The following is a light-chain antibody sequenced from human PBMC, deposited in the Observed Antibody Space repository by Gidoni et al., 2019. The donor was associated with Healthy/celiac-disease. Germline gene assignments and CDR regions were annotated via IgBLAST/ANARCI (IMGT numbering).Light chain of an antibody. CDR2: YDD. Sequence: QSAPHQPHPVSAAPTQSVTISCSGSSSNIGNNAVNCYQQHPGKAPKHLTYYDDLLPSGVSDRFSGSKSGTSASLAISGLQSEDEADYYCAAWDDSLNAVVFGGGTKLTVL. V-gene: IGLV1-36*01. CDR1: SSNIGNNA. J-gene: IGLJ2*01. CDR3: AAWDDSLNAVV.